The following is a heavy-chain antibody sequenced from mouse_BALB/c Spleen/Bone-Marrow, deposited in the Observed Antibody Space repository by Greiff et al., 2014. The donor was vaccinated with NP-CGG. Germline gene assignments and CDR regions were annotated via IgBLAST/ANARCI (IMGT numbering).Heavy chain of an antibody. CDR1: GFNIKDTY. J-gene: IGHJ4*01. Sequence: VQLQQSGTELVKPGASVKLSCTASGFNIKDTYMYWVKQRPEQGLEWIGRIDPANGNTKYDPKFQGKATITADTSSNTAYLQLSSLTSEDTAVYYCAIYRYCGSSYAMDYWGQGTSVTVSS. CDR2: IDPANGNT. V-gene: IGHV14-3*02. CDR3: AIYRYCGSSYAMDY. D-gene: IGHD1-1*01.